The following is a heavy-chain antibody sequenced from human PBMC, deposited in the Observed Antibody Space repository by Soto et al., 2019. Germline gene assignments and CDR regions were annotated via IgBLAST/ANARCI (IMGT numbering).Heavy chain of an antibody. Sequence: LSLTCTVSGGSISSYYWSWIRQPPGKGLEWIGYIYYSGSTNHNPSLKSRVTISVDTSKNQFSLKLSSVTAADTAVYYCARVARGHYGANQGGWFDPWGQGTLVTVSS. CDR1: GGSISSYY. D-gene: IGHD4-17*01. CDR3: ARVARGHYGANQGGWFDP. V-gene: IGHV4-59*01. CDR2: IYYSGST. J-gene: IGHJ5*02.